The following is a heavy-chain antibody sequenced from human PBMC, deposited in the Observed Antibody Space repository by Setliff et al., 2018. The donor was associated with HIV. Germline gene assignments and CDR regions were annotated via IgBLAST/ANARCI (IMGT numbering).Heavy chain of an antibody. CDR2: IYYRGRA. D-gene: IGHD3-10*01. V-gene: IGHV4-39*07. J-gene: IGHJ4*02. CDR1: GGSITTTNYY. CDR3: ARARGPPLPVLDF. Sequence: SETLSLTCTVSGGSITTTNYYWGWVRQSPGKGLEWIGVIYYRGRAYYNLSLQSRVTLSVDTSKNSFSLHLTSVTAADTAVYFCARARGPPLPVLDFWGQGTLVTVS.